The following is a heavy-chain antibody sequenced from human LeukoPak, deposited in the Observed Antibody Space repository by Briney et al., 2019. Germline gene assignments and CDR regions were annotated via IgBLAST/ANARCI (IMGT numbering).Heavy chain of an antibody. CDR2: MGYEGIHK. J-gene: IGHJ4*02. CDR3: ARDLHGGYSSDY. Sequence: GGSLRLSCAASGFTFNNFGMHWVRQAPGKGLEWVAFMGYEGIHKYYADSVKGRFTISKDNSKATLYLQMNSLKPEDTAVYYCARDLHGGYSSDYWGQGTLVTVSS. CDR1: GFTFNNFG. D-gene: IGHD4-23*01. V-gene: IGHV3-30*02.